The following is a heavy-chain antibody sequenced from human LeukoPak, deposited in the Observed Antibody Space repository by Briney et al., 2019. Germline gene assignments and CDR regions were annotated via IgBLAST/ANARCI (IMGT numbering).Heavy chain of an antibody. CDR1: GYSFIRYH. J-gene: IGHJ5*02. CDR2: LKLYDGSI. D-gene: IGHD6-6*01. Sequence: ASVKVSCKASGYSFIRYHIHWVRQAPGQGLEWMGVLKLYDGSISHAQKFQGRVTMTSDTSTSTVYMELSSLRSEDTAVYFCARGRGRIAARHWFDPWGQGTLVTVSS. CDR3: ARGRGRIAARHWFDP. V-gene: IGHV1-46*01.